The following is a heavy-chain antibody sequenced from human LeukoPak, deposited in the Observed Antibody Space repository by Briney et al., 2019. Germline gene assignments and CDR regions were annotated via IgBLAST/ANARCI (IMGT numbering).Heavy chain of an antibody. CDR3: ARARNDYGDYFFDY. J-gene: IGHJ4*02. V-gene: IGHV3-64*01. Sequence: PGGSLRLSCAASGFTFSSYAMHWVRQAPGKGLEYVSAISSNGGSTYYANSVKGRFTISRDNSKNTLYLQMGSLRAEDMAVYYCARARNDYGDYFFDYWGQGTLVTVS. CDR1: GFTFSSYA. D-gene: IGHD4-17*01. CDR2: ISSNGGST.